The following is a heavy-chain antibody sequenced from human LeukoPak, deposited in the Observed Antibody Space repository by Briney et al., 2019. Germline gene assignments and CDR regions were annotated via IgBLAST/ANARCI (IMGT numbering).Heavy chain of an antibody. Sequence: SETLSLTCTVSGGSISSYYWSWIRQPPGKGLEWIGYIYYSGSTNYNPSLKSRVTISVDTSKNQFSLKLSSVTAADTAVYYCARDRYYYDSSGYRYFDYWGQGTLVTVSS. D-gene: IGHD3-22*01. V-gene: IGHV4-59*12. J-gene: IGHJ4*02. CDR1: GGSISSYY. CDR2: IYYSGST. CDR3: ARDRYYYDSSGYRYFDY.